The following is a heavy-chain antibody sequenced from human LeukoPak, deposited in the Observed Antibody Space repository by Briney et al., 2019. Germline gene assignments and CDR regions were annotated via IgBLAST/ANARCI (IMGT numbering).Heavy chain of an antibody. J-gene: IGHJ5*02. CDR1: GYTFSTYE. CDR2: MHPNSGDT. D-gene: IGHD1-14*01. V-gene: IGHV1-8*01. Sequence: ASVTVSCKASGYTFSTYEINWVRQAAGQGLEWMGWMHPNSGDTGYAQKFQGRVTMTRDTSINTVYMELSSLRSEATAVYYCTRGPRNDPWGQGTLVTVSS. CDR3: TRGPRNDP.